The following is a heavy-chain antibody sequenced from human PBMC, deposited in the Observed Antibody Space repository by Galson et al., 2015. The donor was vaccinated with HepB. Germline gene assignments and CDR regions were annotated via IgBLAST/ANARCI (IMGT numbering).Heavy chain of an antibody. CDR2: INTNTGNP. CDR3: ARDSGLSVDIVAPLGG. J-gene: IGHJ4*02. Sequence: SVKVSCKASGYTFTSYAMNWVRQAPGQGLEWMGWINTNTGNPTYAQGFTGRFVFSLDTSVSTAYLQISSLKAEDTAVYYCARDSGLSVDIVAPLGGWGQGTLVTVSS. V-gene: IGHV7-4-1*02. CDR1: GYTFTSYA. D-gene: IGHD5-12*01.